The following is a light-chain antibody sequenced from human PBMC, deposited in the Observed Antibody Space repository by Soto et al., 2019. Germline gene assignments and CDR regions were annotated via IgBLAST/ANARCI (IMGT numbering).Light chain of an antibody. CDR2: GAS. Sequence: EIVLTQSPGTLSLSPEERATLSFSASQSVSSTYLAWYQQKPGQAPRLLIYGASSRATGIPDRFSGSGSGTDFTLTISRVEPEDFAVYYCQQYVSLPITFGQGTRLEIK. V-gene: IGKV3-20*01. J-gene: IGKJ5*01. CDR3: QQYVSLPIT. CDR1: QSVSSTY.